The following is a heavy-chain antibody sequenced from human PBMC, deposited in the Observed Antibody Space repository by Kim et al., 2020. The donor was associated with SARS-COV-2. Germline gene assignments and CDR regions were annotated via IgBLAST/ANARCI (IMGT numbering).Heavy chain of an antibody. CDR1: GYTFTSYG. V-gene: IGHV1-18*04. Sequence: ASVKVSCKASGYTFTSYGISWVRQAPGQGLEWMGWISAYNGNTNYAQKLQGRVTMTTDTSTSTAYMELRSLRSDDTAVYYCAREGGVTTVTTINYYYYGMDVWGQGTTVTVSS. CDR3: AREGGVTTVTTINYYYYGMDV. D-gene: IGHD4-4*01. J-gene: IGHJ6*02. CDR2: ISAYNGNT.